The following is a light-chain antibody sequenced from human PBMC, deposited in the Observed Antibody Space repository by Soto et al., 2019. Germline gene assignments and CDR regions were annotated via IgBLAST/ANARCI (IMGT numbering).Light chain of an antibody. Sequence: EIVLTQSPATLSLSPGERATLSCRASQSVSSYLAWYQQKPGQAPRLLIYDASNRATGIPARFSGSGSGTAFPLTISSLEPEDFAVYYCQQRSNWPRTWTFGQGTKVEIK. V-gene: IGKV3-11*01. CDR1: QSVSSY. J-gene: IGKJ1*01. CDR3: QQRSNWPRTWT. CDR2: DAS.